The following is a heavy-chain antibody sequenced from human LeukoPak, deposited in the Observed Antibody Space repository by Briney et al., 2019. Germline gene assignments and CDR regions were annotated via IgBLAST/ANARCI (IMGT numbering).Heavy chain of an antibody. Sequence: PSETLSLTCTVSGGSISSYYWSWIRQSPGKGLEWIGYIYYSGSTNYNPSLKSRVTISVDTSKNLFSLKLSSVTAADTAVYYCARLKRGYSYGLPDSWGQGTLVTVSS. CDR3: ARLKRGYSYGLPDS. V-gene: IGHV4-59*08. D-gene: IGHD5-18*01. CDR1: GGSISSYY. CDR2: IYYSGST. J-gene: IGHJ4*02.